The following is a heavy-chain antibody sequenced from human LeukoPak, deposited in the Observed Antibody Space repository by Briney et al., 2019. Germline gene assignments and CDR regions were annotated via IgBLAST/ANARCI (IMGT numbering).Heavy chain of an antibody. D-gene: IGHD6-19*01. V-gene: IGHV5-51*01. CDR2: IYPGDSDT. Sequence: NRGESLKISCTGSVYSFTSYWIGWVRQMPGKGLEWMGIIYPGDSDTRYSPSFQGQVTISADKSISTAYLQWSSLKASDTAMYYCARPAVAGTDFAYWYFDLWGRGTLVTVSS. J-gene: IGHJ2*01. CDR1: VYSFTSYW. CDR3: ARPAVAGTDFAYWYFDL.